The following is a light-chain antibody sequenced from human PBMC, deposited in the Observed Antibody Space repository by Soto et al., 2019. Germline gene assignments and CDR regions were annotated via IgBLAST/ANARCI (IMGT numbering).Light chain of an antibody. CDR1: NSNIGGNS. Sequence: VLTQPPSASGTPGQRVTISCSGSNSNIGGNSVNWYQQFPGAAPKLLISSNNQRPSGIPDRFSGSKSGTSASLAISGLQFDDEADYYCAAWDDSLSGHYVFGAGTKVTVL. V-gene: IGLV1-44*01. CDR3: AAWDDSLSGHYV. J-gene: IGLJ1*01. CDR2: SNN.